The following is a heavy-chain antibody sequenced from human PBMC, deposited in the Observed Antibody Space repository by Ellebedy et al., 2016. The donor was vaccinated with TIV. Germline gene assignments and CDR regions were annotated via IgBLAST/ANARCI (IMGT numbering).Heavy chain of an antibody. D-gene: IGHD3-10*01. CDR2: IEQDGSEK. J-gene: IGHJ4*02. V-gene: IGHV3-7*01. CDR3: ARVPNNFDGSGSYPPDY. CDR1: GFNFNMFW. Sequence: PGGSLRLSCAISGFNFNMFWMSWVRQAPGKGLEWVANIEQDGSEKNYVDSVKGRFTISRDNARTSLDLQMNSLRAEDTAVYYCARVPNNFDGSGSYPPDYWGQGTLVTVSS.